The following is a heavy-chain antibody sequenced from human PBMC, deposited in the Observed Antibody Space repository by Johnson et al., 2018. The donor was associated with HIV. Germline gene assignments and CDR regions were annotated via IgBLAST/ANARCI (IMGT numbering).Heavy chain of an antibody. Sequence: QVQLVESGGGVVQPGRSLRLSCAASGFTISSYGMHWVRQAPGKGLEWVAVISYGGSNQYYADSVKGRFTVSRDNSKNTLYLQMNSRRADDTAVYYCAREWLYGFDIWGQGTMVTVSS. D-gene: IGHD5-24*01. CDR1: GFTISSYG. V-gene: IGHV3-30*03. CDR2: ISYGGSNQ. CDR3: AREWLYGFDI. J-gene: IGHJ3*02.